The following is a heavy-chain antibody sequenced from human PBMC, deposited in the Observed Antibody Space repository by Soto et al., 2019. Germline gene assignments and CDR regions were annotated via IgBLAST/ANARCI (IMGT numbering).Heavy chain of an antibody. CDR2: INPNSGGT. D-gene: IGHD1-26*01. CDR3: AESWGELLRFDI. Sequence: ASVKVSCKASGYTFTGYYMHWVRQAPGQGLEWMGWINPNSGGTNYAQKFQGWVTMTRDTSISTAYMELSSLRSEDTAVYYCAESWGELLRFDIWGQGTMVTVSS. V-gene: IGHV1-2*04. J-gene: IGHJ3*02. CDR1: GYTFTGYY.